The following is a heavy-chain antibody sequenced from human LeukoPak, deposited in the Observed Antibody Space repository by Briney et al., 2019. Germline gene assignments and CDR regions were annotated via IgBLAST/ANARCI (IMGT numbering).Heavy chain of an antibody. D-gene: IGHD6-19*01. CDR1: GFTFSSYT. CDR2: ISSSSDI. J-gene: IGHJ4*02. CDR3: ARGYSSGWEIDS. V-gene: IGHV3-21*01. Sequence: PGGSLRLSCAASGFTFSSYTMNWVRQAPGKGLEWVSSISSSSDIFYADPLKGRFTISRDNAKNSLYLQMSSLRAEDTALYYCARGYSSGWEIDSWGQGALVTVSS.